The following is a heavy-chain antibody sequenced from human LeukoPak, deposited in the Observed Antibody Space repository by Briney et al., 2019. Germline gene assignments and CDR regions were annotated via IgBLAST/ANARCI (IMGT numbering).Heavy chain of an antibody. CDR1: GFTFSSYS. D-gene: IGHD6-13*01. CDR3: ARVAEAAAFDY. Sequence: TGGSLRLSCAASGFTFSSYSMNWVRQAPGKGLEWVSSISSSSTYIYYADSVKGRFTISRDNAKNSPYLQMNSLRADDTAVYYCARVAEAAAFDYWGQGTLVTVSS. CDR2: ISSSSTYI. V-gene: IGHV3-21*01. J-gene: IGHJ4*02.